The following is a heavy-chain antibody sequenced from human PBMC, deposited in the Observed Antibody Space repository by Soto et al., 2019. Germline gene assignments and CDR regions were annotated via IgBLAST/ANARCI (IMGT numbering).Heavy chain of an antibody. D-gene: IGHD3-22*01. CDR2: INPNSGGT. CDR3: ARATYYYDSSGPYYYYGMDV. Sequence: ASVKVSCKASGYTFTGYYMHWVRQAPGQGLEWMGWINPNSGGTNYAQKFQGWVTMTRDTSISTAYMELSRLRSYDTAVYYCARATYYYDSSGPYYYYGMDVWGQGTTVTVSS. V-gene: IGHV1-2*04. J-gene: IGHJ6*02. CDR1: GYTFTGYY.